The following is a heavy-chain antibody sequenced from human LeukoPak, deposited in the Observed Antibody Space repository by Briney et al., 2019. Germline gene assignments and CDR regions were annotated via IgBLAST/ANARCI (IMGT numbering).Heavy chain of an antibody. Sequence: ASVKVSCKASGYTLTAYYIHWVRQAPGQGLEWMGWINPNTGGTNYAQKFQGRVTITRDTSINTAYMDLSRLTSDDTALYYCARDHNSENWGSLGGWGQGTLVTVSS. CDR3: ARDHNSENWGSLGG. D-gene: IGHD7-27*01. CDR1: GYTLTAYY. V-gene: IGHV1-2*02. CDR2: INPNTGGT. J-gene: IGHJ4*02.